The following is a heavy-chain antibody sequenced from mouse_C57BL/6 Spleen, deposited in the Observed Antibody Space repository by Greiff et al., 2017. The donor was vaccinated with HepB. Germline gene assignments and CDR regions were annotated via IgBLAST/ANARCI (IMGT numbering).Heavy chain of an antibody. Sequence: VKVVESGAELVRPGASVTLSCKASGYTFTDYEMHWVKQTPVHGLEWIGAIDPETGGTAYNQKFKGKAILTADKSSSTAYMELRSLTSEDSAVYYCTRDGNYGYFDVWGTGTTVTVSS. CDR1: GYTFTDYE. CDR2: IDPETGGT. CDR3: TRDGNYGYFDV. D-gene: IGHD2-1*01. V-gene: IGHV1-15*01. J-gene: IGHJ1*03.